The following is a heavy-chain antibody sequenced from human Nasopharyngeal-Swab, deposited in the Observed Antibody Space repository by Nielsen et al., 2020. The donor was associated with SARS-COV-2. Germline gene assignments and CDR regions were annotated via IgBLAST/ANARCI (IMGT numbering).Heavy chain of an antibody. CDR3: AILEGNGSGSP. D-gene: IGHD3-10*01. Sequence: GSLRLSRAASGFTVSSNYMNWVRQAPGKGLEWVSVIYTGGSTYYADSVKGRFTISRDNSKNTLYLQMNSLRAEDTAVYYCAILEGNGSGSPWGQGTLVTVSS. CDR2: IYTGGST. CDR1: GFTVSSNY. V-gene: IGHV3-66*01. J-gene: IGHJ5*02.